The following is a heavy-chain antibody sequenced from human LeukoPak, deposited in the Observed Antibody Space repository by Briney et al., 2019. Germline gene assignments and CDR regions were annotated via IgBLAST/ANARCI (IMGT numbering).Heavy chain of an antibody. D-gene: IGHD6-13*01. Sequence: SQTLSLTCTVSGGSISSSSYYWCWIRQHPWKGLGWIGYIFDSGSTYYNPSLKRRVTISVNTSKQQFSLKLSSVTAADTAVYYCARDSAPNLAAAGTWWFDPWGQGTLVTESS. CDR3: ARDSAPNLAAAGTWWFDP. V-gene: IGHV4-31*03. CDR2: IFDSGST. J-gene: IGHJ5*02. CDR1: GGSISSSSYY.